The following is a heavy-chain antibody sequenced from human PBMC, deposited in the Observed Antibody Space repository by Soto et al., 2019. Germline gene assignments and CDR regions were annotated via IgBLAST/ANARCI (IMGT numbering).Heavy chain of an antibody. CDR1: GGFVNRVSYY. CDR3: AIFYCSSWYSWSLLDL. Sequence: SETLSLTCTVSGGFVNRVSYYWGWVRQPQGKGLEWIGSVYRDGSTFNNPSLKSRLTISVDTSKSQSSLKLSSVTAADTAVYYCAIFYCSSWYSWSLLDLWAQGTLVTVSS. D-gene: IGHD6-13*01. J-gene: IGHJ5*02. CDR2: VYRDGST. V-gene: IGHV4-39*01.